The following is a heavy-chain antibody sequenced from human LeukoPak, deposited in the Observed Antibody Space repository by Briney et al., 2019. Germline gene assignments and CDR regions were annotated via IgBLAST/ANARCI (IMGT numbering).Heavy chain of an antibody. CDR1: GYTFTSYG. D-gene: IGHD1-26*01. CDR3: ARPKDSGSHLFLFDY. CDR2: ISAYNGNT. V-gene: IGHV1-18*01. Sequence: ASVKVSCKASGYTFTSYGISWVRPAPGQGLEWMGWISAYNGNTNYAQKLQGRVTMTTDTSTSTAYMELRSLRSDDTAVYYCARPKDSGSHLFLFDYWGQGTLVTVSS. J-gene: IGHJ4*02.